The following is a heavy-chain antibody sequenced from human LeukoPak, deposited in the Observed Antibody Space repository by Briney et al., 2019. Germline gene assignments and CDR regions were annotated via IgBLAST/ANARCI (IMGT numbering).Heavy chain of an antibody. CDR1: GFTVSRYW. D-gene: IGHD3-22*01. J-gene: IGHJ4*02. V-gene: IGHV3-74*01. Sequence: GGSLRLSCAASGFTVSRYWMHWVRQAPGKGLVWVARINVEGNYIDYAESVKGRFTISRDGAMNTLYLQMSSVRAEDTAVYSCARDLTGPYDHWGQGTLVTVSS. CDR2: INVEGNYI. CDR3: ARDLTGPYDH.